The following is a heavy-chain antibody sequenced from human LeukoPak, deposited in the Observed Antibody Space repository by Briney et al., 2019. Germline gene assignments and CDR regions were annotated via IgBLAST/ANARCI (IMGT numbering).Heavy chain of an antibody. CDR2: IYYSGST. CDR1: GGSISGYY. D-gene: IGHD3-10*01. J-gene: IGHJ2*01. V-gene: IGHV4-59*01. Sequence: PSETLSLTCTVSGGSISGYYWSWIRQPPGTGLEWIGYIYYSGSTYYNPSLKSRVSISLDTSKNQFSLKLSSVTAADTAVYYCAQDLGSGMRYFDLWGRGTLVTVSS. CDR3: AQDLGSGMRYFDL.